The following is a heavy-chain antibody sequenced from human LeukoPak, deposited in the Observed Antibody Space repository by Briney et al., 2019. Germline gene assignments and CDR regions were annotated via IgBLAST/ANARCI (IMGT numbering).Heavy chain of an antibody. CDR1: GFSFSDTA. Sequence: GGSLRLSCAASGFSFSDTAMSWVRQAPGKGLEWVSTISGTADNTYYAESVKGRFSISRDNAKNTVYLQINDLRAEDTAVYYCAKDWLNGGSPLSYFDSWGQGALVTVSS. J-gene: IGHJ4*02. CDR3: AKDWLNGGSPLSYFDS. CDR2: ISGTADNT. D-gene: IGHD2-8*01. V-gene: IGHV3-23*01.